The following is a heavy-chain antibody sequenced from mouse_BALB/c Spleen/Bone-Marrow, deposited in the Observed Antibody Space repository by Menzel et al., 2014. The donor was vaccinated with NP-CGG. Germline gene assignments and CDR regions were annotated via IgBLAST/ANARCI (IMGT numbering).Heavy chain of an antibody. CDR1: GYSITSGYY. CDR2: ISYDGSN. CDR3: ARDRYFDY. V-gene: IGHV3-6*02. Sequence: EVQLQESGPGLVKPSQSLSLTCPVTGYSITSGYYWNWIRQFPGNKLEWMGYISYDGSNNYNPSLKNRISITRDTSKNQFFLRLNSVTTEDTATYYCARDRYFDYWGQGTTLTVSS. J-gene: IGHJ2*01.